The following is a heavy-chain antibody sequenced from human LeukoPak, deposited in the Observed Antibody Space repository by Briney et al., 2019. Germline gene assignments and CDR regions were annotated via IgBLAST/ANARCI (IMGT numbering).Heavy chain of an antibody. D-gene: IGHD6-19*01. CDR3: AKGGHSSGWYWNY. V-gene: IGHV3-74*01. J-gene: IGHJ4*02. Sequence: PGGSLRLSRAASGFTFSSYWMHWVRQAPGKGLVWVSRINSDGSSTSYADSVKGRFTISRDNAKNTLYLQMNSLRAEDTAVYYCAKGGHSSGWYWNYWGQGTLVTVSS. CDR2: INSDGSST. CDR1: GFTFSSYW.